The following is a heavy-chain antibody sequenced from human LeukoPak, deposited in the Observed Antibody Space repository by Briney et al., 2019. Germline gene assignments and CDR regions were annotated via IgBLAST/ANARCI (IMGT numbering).Heavy chain of an antibody. CDR1: GGSINSGGHY. J-gene: IGHJ4*02. V-gene: IGHV4-31*03. CDR2: MSYSGRT. Sequence: SETLSLTCTVSGGSINSGGHYWTWMRQHPGKGLEWIGYMSYSGRTYYKSSLQSRVTISVDTSKNQFSLKLSSVTAADTAVYYCARGGLQRGGGDFDYWGQGTLVTVSS. CDR3: ARGGLQRGGGDFDY. D-gene: IGHD3-16*01.